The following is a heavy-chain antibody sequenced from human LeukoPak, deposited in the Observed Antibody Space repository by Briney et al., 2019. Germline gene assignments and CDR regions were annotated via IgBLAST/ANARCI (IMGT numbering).Heavy chain of an antibody. CDR1: GYTITELS. D-gene: IGHD2-8*01. Sequence: ASVKVSCKVSGYTITELSMHWVRQAPGKGLEWMGGFDPEDGETIYAEKFQGRVSMTEDTSTDTAYMELSSLRSEDTAVYYCATGSPMVRLTTNYFYFYMDVWGKGTTVTVSS. V-gene: IGHV1-24*01. CDR2: FDPEDGET. J-gene: IGHJ6*03. CDR3: ATGSPMVRLTTNYFYFYMDV.